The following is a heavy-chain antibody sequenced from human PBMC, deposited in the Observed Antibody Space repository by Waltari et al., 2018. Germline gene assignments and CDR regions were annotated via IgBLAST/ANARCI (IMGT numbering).Heavy chain of an antibody. CDR3: ARRFNS. CDR2: ISGSGTTI. Sequence: EVQLVESGGGLVQSGGPLRLSWAVSGVTFSRYGMNWVRQAPGKGLEWISYISGSGTTIYYADSVKGRFTISRDDAENSLYLQMNSLRAEDTALYYCARRFNSWGQGTRVTVSS. J-gene: IGHJ4*02. CDR1: GVTFSRYG. V-gene: IGHV3-48*03.